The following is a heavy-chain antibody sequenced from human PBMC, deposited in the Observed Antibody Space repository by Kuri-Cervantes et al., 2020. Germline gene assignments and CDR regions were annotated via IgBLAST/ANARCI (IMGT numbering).Heavy chain of an antibody. CDR3: AKEMATNVFDY. Sequence: GESLKISYAASGFTFSSYAMSWVRQAPGKGLEWVSAISGSGGSTYYADSVKGRFTISRDNSKNTLYLHMNSLRAEDTAVYYCAKEMATNVFDYWGQGTLVTVSS. V-gene: IGHV3-23*01. CDR2: ISGSGGST. CDR1: GFTFSSYA. D-gene: IGHD5-24*01. J-gene: IGHJ4*02.